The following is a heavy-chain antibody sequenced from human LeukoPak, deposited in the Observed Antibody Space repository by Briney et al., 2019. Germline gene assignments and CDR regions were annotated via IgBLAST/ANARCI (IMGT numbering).Heavy chain of an antibody. CDR2: IYYSGST. D-gene: IGHD3-9*01. Sequence: SETLSLTCTVSGGSISSHYWSWIRQPPGRGLEWIGYIYYSGSTNYNPSLKSRVTISVDTSKNLFSLKLNSVTAADTAVYYCARSEVWLRPYYFDYWGQGTLVTVSS. J-gene: IGHJ4*02. CDR1: GGSISSHY. V-gene: IGHV4-59*11. CDR3: ARSEVWLRPYYFDY.